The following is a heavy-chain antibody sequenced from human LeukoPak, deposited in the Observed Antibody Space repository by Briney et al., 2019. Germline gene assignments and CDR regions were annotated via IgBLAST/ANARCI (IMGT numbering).Heavy chain of an antibody. CDR3: AREREMATITDDAFDI. V-gene: IGHV3-7*01. CDR2: IKQDGSEK. D-gene: IGHD5-24*01. Sequence: PGGSLRLSCAASGFTFSSYWMSWVRQAPGKGLEWVANIKQDGSEKYYVDSVKGRFTISRDNAKNSLYLQMNSLRAEDTAVYYCAREREMATITDDAFDIWGQGTMVTVSS. J-gene: IGHJ3*02. CDR1: GFTFSSYW.